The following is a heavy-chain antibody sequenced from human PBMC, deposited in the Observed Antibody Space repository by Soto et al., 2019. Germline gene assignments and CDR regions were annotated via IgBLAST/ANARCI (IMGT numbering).Heavy chain of an antibody. J-gene: IGHJ6*02. CDR2: MNPNSGNK. D-gene: IGHD3-3*01. V-gene: IGHV1-8*01. Sequence: QVQLVQSGAEVKKPGASVKVSCKASGYTFTNHDINWVRQATGQGLEWMGWMNPNSGNKGYAQKFKDRVTMTRNTSITPAYMELSRLRSEDTAVYYCAREGVLWSAKTWSYSAMDVWGLGTTVTVSS. CDR3: AREGVLWSAKTWSYSAMDV. CDR1: GYTFTNHD.